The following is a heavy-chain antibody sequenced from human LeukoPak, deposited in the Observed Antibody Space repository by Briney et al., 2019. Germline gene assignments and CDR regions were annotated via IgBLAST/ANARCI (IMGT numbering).Heavy chain of an antibody. J-gene: IGHJ4*02. Sequence: GASVKVSCKASGYTFTGYYMHWVRQAPGQGLEWMGWINPNSGGTNYAQKFQGRVTMTRDTSTSTAYMELSRLRSDDTAVYYCAREGNDFWSGYGTYDISYWGQGTLVTVSS. CDR3: AREGNDFWSGYGTYDISY. D-gene: IGHD3-3*01. V-gene: IGHV1-2*02. CDR1: GYTFTGYY. CDR2: INPNSGGT.